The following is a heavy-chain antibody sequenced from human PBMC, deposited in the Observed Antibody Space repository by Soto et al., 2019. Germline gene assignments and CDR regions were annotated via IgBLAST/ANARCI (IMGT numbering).Heavy chain of an antibody. CDR1: GGSISSSNW. J-gene: IGHJ6*02. CDR3: ARDLASGWFPDYYYGMDV. V-gene: IGHV4-4*02. D-gene: IGHD6-19*01. CDR2: IYHSGST. Sequence: QVQLQESGPGLVKPSGTLSLTCAVSGGSISSSNWWSWVRQPLGKGLEGIGEIYHSGSTNYNPSPNSRVTISVDKAKNQFSLKLSSVTAADTVVYYCARDLASGWFPDYYYGMDVWGQGTTVTVSS.